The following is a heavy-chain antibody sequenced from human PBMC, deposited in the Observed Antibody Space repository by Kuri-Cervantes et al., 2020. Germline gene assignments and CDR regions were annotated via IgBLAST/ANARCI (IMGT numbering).Heavy chain of an antibody. J-gene: IGHJ3*02. CDR3: ARDVRLFDI. CDR2: IKEDGRDK. CDR1: GFTFSSYG. V-gene: IGHV3-7*01. Sequence: GESLKISCAASGFTFSSYGMHWVRRAPGKGLEWVANIKEDGRDKYYVDSLKGRFTISRDNAKNSLYLQMNSLRVEDTAVYYCARDVRLFDIWGQGTMVTVSS.